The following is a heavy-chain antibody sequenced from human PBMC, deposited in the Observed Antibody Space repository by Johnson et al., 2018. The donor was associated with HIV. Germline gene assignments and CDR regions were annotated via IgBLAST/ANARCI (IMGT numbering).Heavy chain of an antibody. CDR2: ISGNGGST. J-gene: IGHJ3*02. D-gene: IGHD3-16*01. Sequence: VQLLESGGGLVQPGGSLRLSCAASGFTFSSYAMSWVRQAPGKGLEWVSAISGNGGSTYYADSVKGRFTISRDNSKNTLYLQMNSLRAEDTAVNYCAKMGEERGGIGDAFDIWGQGTMVTVSS. CDR3: AKMGEERGGIGDAFDI. CDR1: GFTFSSYA. V-gene: IGHV3-23*01.